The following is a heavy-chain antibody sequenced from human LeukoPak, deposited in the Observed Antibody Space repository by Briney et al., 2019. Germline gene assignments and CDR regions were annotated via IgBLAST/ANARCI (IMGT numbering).Heavy chain of an antibody. CDR2: IAYDGSRA. CDR3: TRYNNDHFDY. D-gene: IGHD1-14*01. J-gene: IGHJ4*02. CDR1: GFTFGGYG. V-gene: IGHV3-33*01. Sequence: PGRSLRLSCAGSGFTFGGYGMHWFRQTPGKGREWVAVIAYDGSRAFYADSVKGRFTISRDNSKNTMPVQMDDLRAEDTAVYYCTRYNNDHFDYWGQGTLVTVSS.